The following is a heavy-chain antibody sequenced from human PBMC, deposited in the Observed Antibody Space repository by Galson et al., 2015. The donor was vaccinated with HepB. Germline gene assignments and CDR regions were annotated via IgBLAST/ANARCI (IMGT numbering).Heavy chain of an antibody. CDR3: TSGYCSITSCYYPFDY. V-gene: IGHV3-21*01. CDR1: GFSFSSYS. Sequence: SLRLSCAASGFSFSSYSMNWVRQAPGKGLEWVSSISSNTNYIYYADSVKGRFTISRDNAKNSLFLQMNSLRAEDTAVYYCTSGYCSITSCYYPFDYWGQGTLVTVSS. J-gene: IGHJ4*02. D-gene: IGHD2-2*01. CDR2: ISSNTNYI.